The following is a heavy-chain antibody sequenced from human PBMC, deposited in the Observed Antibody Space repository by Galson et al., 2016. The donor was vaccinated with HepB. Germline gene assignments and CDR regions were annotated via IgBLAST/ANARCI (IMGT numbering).Heavy chain of an antibody. CDR1: GFNFNIFA. Sequence: SLRLSCAASGFNFNIFAMHWVRQAPGKGLEWVAVIWYDGYYKYYGDSVKGRFTISRDNSENTLYLQMDSLTTEDTAVYYCARTAKLSSSGHYLDCWGQGTLVTVSS. CDR2: IWYDGYYK. V-gene: IGHV3-33*01. J-gene: IGHJ4*02. CDR3: ARTAKLSSSGHYLDC. D-gene: IGHD1-1*01.